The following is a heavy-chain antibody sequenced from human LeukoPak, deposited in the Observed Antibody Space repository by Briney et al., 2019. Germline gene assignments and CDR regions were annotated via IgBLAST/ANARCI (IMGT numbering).Heavy chain of an antibody. J-gene: IGHJ6*02. CDR2: MNPNSGIT. D-gene: IGHD2-15*01. Sequence: ASVEVSCKASGYTFTSYDINWVRQATGQGLEWMGWMNPNSGITGYAQKFQGRVTMTRNTSISTAYMELSSLRSEDTAVYYCARVGLGYCSGGSCYPDDYYYGMDVWGQGTTVTVSS. V-gene: IGHV1-8*01. CDR3: ARVGLGYCSGGSCYPDDYYYGMDV. CDR1: GYTFTSYD.